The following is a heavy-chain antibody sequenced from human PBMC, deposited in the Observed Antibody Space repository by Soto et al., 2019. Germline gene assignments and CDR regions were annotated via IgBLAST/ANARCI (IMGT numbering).Heavy chain of an antibody. CDR2: ISSSSSTI. J-gene: IGHJ5*02. CDR1: GFTFSSYS. D-gene: IGHD3-22*01. CDR3: AREGDSSGWYNWFDP. Sequence: EVQLVESGGGLVQPGGSLRLSCAASGFTFSSYSMNWVRQAPGKGLEWVSYISSSSSTIYYADSVKGRFTISRDNPKNSLYLQMNSLRAEDTAVYYCAREGDSSGWYNWFDPWGQGTLVTVSS. V-gene: IGHV3-48*01.